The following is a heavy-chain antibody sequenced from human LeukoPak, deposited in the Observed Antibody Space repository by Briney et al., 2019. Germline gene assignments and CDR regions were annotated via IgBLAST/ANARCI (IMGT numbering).Heavy chain of an antibody. V-gene: IGHV3-48*03. Sequence: GGALRLSCAASGFAFSGYEMNWVRQAPGKGLEWVSYIAGSDTRTYYADSVKGRFTLSRDNTKNSLYLQMNSLRAEDTGLYYCTTLGYHLDSWGQGTLVTVSS. CDR1: GFAFSGYE. J-gene: IGHJ4*02. D-gene: IGHD3-22*01. CDR2: IAGSDTRT. CDR3: TTLGYHLDS.